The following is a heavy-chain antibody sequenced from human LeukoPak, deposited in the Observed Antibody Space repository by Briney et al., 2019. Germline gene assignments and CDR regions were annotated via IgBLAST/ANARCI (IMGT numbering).Heavy chain of an antibody. D-gene: IGHD1-1*01. Sequence: RGESLKISCKGSGYSFTSYWIGWVRQMPGKGLEWMGIIYPGDSDTRYSPSFQGQVTISADKSISTAYLQWSSLKASDTAMYYCARHGKARVDHYYYMDVWGKGTTVTVSS. J-gene: IGHJ6*03. CDR3: ARHGKARVDHYYYMDV. CDR2: IYPGDSDT. V-gene: IGHV5-51*01. CDR1: GYSFTSYW.